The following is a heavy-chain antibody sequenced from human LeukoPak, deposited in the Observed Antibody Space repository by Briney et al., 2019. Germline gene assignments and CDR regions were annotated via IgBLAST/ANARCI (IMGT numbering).Heavy chain of an antibody. CDR1: GFTFSDYY. CDR2: ISSSGSTI. CDR3: AKRSDYYGSGSYYWYFDL. V-gene: IGHV3-11*01. J-gene: IGHJ2*01. Sequence: GGSLRLSCAASGFTFSDYYMSWIRQAPGKGLEWVSYISSSGSTIYYADSVKGRFTISRDNAKNSLYLQMNNLRAEDTAVYYCAKRSDYYGSGSYYWYFDLWGRGILVTVSS. D-gene: IGHD3-10*01.